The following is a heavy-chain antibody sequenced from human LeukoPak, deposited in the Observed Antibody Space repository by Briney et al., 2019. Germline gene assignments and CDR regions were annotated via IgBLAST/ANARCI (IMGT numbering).Heavy chain of an antibody. CDR2: INPNSGGT. V-gene: IGHV1-2*04. CDR1: GYTFTGQY. J-gene: IGHJ4*02. Sequence: ASVKVSCKTSGYTFTGQYMHWVRQAPGQGLEWMGWINPNSGGTNYAQKFQGWVTMTRDTSISTAYMELSRLRSDDTAVYYCARGGRYSSGWYDFDYWGQGTLVTVSS. CDR3: ARGGRYSSGWYDFDY. D-gene: IGHD6-19*01.